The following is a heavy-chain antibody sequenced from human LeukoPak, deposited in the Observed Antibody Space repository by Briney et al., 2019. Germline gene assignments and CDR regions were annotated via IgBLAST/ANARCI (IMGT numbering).Heavy chain of an antibody. V-gene: IGHV3-23*01. CDR3: AKSPFVGYCSSTSCYAYAGYDY. CDR2: ISGSGGST. Sequence: TGGSLRLSCAASGFTFSSYAMSWVRQAPGKGLEWVSAISGSGGSTCYADSVKGRFTISRDNSKNTLYLQMNSLRAEDTAVYYCAKSPFVGYCSSTSCYAYAGYDYWGQGTLVTVSS. D-gene: IGHD2-2*03. J-gene: IGHJ4*02. CDR1: GFTFSSYA.